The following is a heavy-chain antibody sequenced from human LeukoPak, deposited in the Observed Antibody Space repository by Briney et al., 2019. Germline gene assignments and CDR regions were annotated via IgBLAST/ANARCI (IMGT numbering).Heavy chain of an antibody. CDR1: GFTFSSYG. J-gene: IGHJ4*02. CDR3: AKHSGSYFIYYIDS. Sequence: TGGSLRLSCAASGFTFSSYGLSWVRQAPGKGLEWVSTISGSAYNSYYADSVKGRFTIPRDNSANTLYLQMDNLRAEDTALYYCAKHSGSYFIYYIDSWGQGTLVTVSS. D-gene: IGHD1-26*01. CDR2: ISGSAYNS. V-gene: IGHV3-23*01.